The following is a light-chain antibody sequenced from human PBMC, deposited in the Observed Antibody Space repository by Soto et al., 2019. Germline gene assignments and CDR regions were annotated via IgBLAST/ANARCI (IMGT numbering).Light chain of an antibody. J-gene: IGKJ1*01. V-gene: IGKV3-15*01. CDR2: GAS. CDR3: QQYNDWPPRT. Sequence: EIVMTQSPATLSVSPGERATLSCRASQSINSNLAWYQQKPGQAPRLLIYGASTRATAIPARFSGSGSGTEFTPTLSSLQSEDFAVYYCQQYNDWPPRTFGQGTKVEIK. CDR1: QSINSN.